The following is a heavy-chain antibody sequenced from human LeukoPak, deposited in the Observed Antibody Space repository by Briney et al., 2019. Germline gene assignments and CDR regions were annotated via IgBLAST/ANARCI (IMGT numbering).Heavy chain of an antibody. V-gene: IGHV4-4*07. Sequence: SETLSLTCTVSGASISSYYWSWIRQPAGKGLEWIGRIYTSGSPTYNPSPKSRVTMAVDTPKDQFSLKLSSVTAADTAVYYCASDIHYYDSSGYRHNWFDPWGRGTLVTVSS. J-gene: IGHJ5*02. D-gene: IGHD3-22*01. CDR2: IYTSGSP. CDR1: GASISSYY. CDR3: ASDIHYYDSSGYRHNWFDP.